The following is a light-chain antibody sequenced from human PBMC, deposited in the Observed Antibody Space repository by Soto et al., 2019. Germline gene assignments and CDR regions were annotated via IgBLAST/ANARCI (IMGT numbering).Light chain of an antibody. J-gene: IGKJ1*01. CDR2: GAS. CDR3: QQFDSSVT. CDR1: QSVSSTF. V-gene: IGKV3-20*01. Sequence: EIVLTQSPGSLSLSPGERATVSCRASQSVSSTFFAWYQQRPGQAPRLLMYGASSRATGIPERFSGSGSGTHFTLTISTLQPEDFAVYYCQQFDSSVTFGQGTKVEIK.